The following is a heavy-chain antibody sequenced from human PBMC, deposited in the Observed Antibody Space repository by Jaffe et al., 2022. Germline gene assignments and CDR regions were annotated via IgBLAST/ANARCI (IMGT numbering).Heavy chain of an antibody. CDR2: VGLGGST. D-gene: IGHD3-22*01. V-gene: IGHV4-34*01. Sequence: QVQLQQWGAGVLKPSEILSLTCTVSGGSFSDYSLSWIRQPPGKGLEWIGEVGLGGSTIYNPSFKNRVSISADTAKRQFSLRLTSVSAADTAVYYCARVRRYDGRGYYYYWGQGNLVTVSS. J-gene: IGHJ4*02. CDR1: GGSFSDYS. CDR3: ARVRRYDGRGYYYY.